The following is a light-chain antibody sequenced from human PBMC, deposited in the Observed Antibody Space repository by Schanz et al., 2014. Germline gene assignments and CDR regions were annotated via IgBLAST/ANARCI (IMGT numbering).Light chain of an antibody. Sequence: EIVLTQSPATLSLSPGERATLSCRASQSIGHYLAWFQQKPGQAPRLLMYGASTRATGIPDRFSGSGSGTDFTLTISSLEPEDFAVYYCQLRGNWPPITFGGGTKVQIK. CDR3: QLRGNWPPIT. CDR1: QSIGHY. J-gene: IGKJ4*01. CDR2: GAS. V-gene: IGKV3-11*01.